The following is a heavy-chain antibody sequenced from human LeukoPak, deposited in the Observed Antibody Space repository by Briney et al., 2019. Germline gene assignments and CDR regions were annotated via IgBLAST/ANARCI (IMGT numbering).Heavy chain of an antibody. CDR3: AGGDLDY. Sequence: SETLSLTCTVSGGSISSGSYYWSWIRQPAGKGLEWIGRIYTSGSTNYNPSLKSRVTISVDTSKNQFSLKLSSATAADTAVYYCAGGDLDYWGQGTLVTVSS. J-gene: IGHJ4*02. D-gene: IGHD2-21*02. CDR2: IYTSGST. CDR1: GGSISSGSYY. V-gene: IGHV4-61*02.